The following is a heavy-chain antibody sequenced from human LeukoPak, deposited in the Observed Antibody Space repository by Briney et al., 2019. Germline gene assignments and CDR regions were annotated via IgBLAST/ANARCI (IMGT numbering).Heavy chain of an antibody. J-gene: IGHJ4*02. CDR2: ISSSGSTI. CDR1: GFTFSDYY. CDR3: ARERVVAATYFDY. Sequence: PGGSLRLSCAASGFTFSDYYMSWIRQAPGKGLAWVSYISSSGSTIYYADSVKGRFTISRDNAKNSLYLQMNSLRAEDTAVYYCARERVVAATYFDYWGQGTLVTVSS. D-gene: IGHD2-15*01. V-gene: IGHV3-11*04.